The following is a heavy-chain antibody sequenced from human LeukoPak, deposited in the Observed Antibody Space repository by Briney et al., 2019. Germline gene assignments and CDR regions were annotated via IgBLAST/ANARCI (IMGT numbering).Heavy chain of an antibody. J-gene: IGHJ4*02. V-gene: IGHV4-38-2*01. CDR3: ASTVKAIGATPGY. CDR2: IYHSGST. D-gene: IGHD4-17*01. CDR1: GYSISSGYY. Sequence: SETLSLTCAVSGYSISSGYYWGWIRQPPGKGLEWIGSIYHSGSTYYNPSLKSRVTISVDTSKNRFSLKLSSVTAADTAVYYCASTVKAIGATPGYWGQGTLVTVSS.